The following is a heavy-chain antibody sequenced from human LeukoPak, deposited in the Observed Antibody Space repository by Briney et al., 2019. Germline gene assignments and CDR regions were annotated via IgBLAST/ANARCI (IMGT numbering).Heavy chain of an antibody. CDR1: GFTFSSYW. J-gene: IGHJ4*02. CDR3: ARDTMVRGVKGGY. V-gene: IGHV3-7*01. Sequence: GGSLRLSCAASGFTFSSYWMSWVRQAPGKGLEWVANIKQDGSEKYYVDSVKGRFTIYRDNAKNSLYLQMNSLRAEDTAVYYCARDTMVRGVKGGYWGQGTLVTVSS. D-gene: IGHD3-10*01. CDR2: IKQDGSEK.